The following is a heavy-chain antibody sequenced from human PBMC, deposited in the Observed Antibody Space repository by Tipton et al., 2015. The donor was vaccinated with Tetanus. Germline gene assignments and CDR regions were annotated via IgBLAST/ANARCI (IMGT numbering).Heavy chain of an antibody. Sequence: TLSLTCTVSGGSFTSDNSYWSWIRKPPGKGLEWIGYINYSGSSYYSPSLKSRVSISVDGSNNHFSLDLNSVTAADTAVYYCARAHYDFWSSDSYYYGMDVWGQGTTVTVSS. CDR3: ARAHYDFWSSDSYYYGMDV. CDR1: GGSFTSDNSY. CDR2: INYSGSS. D-gene: IGHD3-3*01. J-gene: IGHJ6*02. V-gene: IGHV4-30-2*01.